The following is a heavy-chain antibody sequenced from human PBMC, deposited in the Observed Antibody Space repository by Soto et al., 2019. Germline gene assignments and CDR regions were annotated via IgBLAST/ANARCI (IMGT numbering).Heavy chain of an antibody. D-gene: IGHD1-20*01. CDR3: AIITGTTVGNWFDP. CDR2: IIPIFGTA. J-gene: IGHJ5*02. CDR1: GGTFSSYA. Sequence: QVQLVQSGAEVKKPGSSVKVSCKASGGTFSSYAISWVRQAPGQGLEWMGGIIPIFGTANYAQKFQGRVTITAYESTSAAYMELSRLRSEDTAVYYCAIITGTTVGNWFDPWGKGNLVTVSS. V-gene: IGHV1-69*01.